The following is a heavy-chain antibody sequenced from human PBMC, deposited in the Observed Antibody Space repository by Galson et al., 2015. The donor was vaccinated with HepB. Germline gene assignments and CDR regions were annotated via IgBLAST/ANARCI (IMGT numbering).Heavy chain of an antibody. CDR1: GGSISSYY. CDR3: ARGAAMVTFYYYYYMDV. V-gene: IGHV4-59*08. D-gene: IGHD5-18*01. Sequence: TLSLTCTVSGGSISSYYWSWIRQPPGKGLEWIGYIYYSGSTNYNPSLKSRVTISVDTSKNQFSLKLSSVTAADTAVYYCARGAAMVTFYYYYYMDVWGKGTTVTVS. J-gene: IGHJ6*03. CDR2: IYYSGST.